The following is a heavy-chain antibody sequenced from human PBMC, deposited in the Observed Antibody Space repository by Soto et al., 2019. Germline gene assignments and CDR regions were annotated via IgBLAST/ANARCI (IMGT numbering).Heavy chain of an antibody. V-gene: IGHV3-11*01. Sequence: QVPVVESGGGLVRPGGSLRLFCAASGFTFSDYSMTWIRQAPGKGLEWVSYISGSGGTINYADSVKGRFTISRDNAKNSLYLQMNSLRVEDTAVYYCARGHSSSWYLFDYWGQGTLVTVSS. D-gene: IGHD6-13*01. J-gene: IGHJ4*02. CDR3: ARGHSSSWYLFDY. CDR1: GFTFSDYS. CDR2: ISGSGGTI.